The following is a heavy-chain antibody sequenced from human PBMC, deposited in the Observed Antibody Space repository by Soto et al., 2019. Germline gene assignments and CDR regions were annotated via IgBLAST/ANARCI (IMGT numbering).Heavy chain of an antibody. J-gene: IGHJ6*02. D-gene: IGHD3-3*01. CDR3: EAWSSYYTIDV. V-gene: IGHV4-4*07. Sequence: PSETLSLTCTVSGGSISSYSWRWIRQPAGKGLECIGRMFTSGITNYNPSLKSRVTMSLDTSKKQFTLKLTSVTAADTAVYYCEAWSSYYTIDVWGQGTTVTVSS. CDR1: GGSISSYS. CDR2: MFTSGIT.